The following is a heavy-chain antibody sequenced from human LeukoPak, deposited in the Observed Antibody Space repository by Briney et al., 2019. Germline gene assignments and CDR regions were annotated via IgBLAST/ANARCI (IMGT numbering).Heavy chain of an antibody. CDR2: IYPDDSDT. D-gene: IGHD2-15*01. Sequence: GESLKISCTTSGYIFTNYWIGWVRQMPGKGLEWMGIIYPDDSDTKYSPSFQGQVTISADKSISTAYLQWSSLKASDTAMYFCARLDGVVVAATLGYWGQGTLVTVSS. CDR1: GYIFTNYW. J-gene: IGHJ4*02. CDR3: ARLDGVVVAATLGY. V-gene: IGHV5-51*03.